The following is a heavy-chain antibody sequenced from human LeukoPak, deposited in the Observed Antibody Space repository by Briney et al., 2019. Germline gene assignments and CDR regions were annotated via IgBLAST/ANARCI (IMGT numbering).Heavy chain of an antibody. D-gene: IGHD3-3*01. V-gene: IGHV4-39*07. Sequence: PSETLSLTCFVSGGSIRSSDYCWSWIRQPPGKEVEWIASITYGGTTSSNPSLQSRVTISVDTSKNQFSLKLNSVTAADTAVYYCASSPPQPSYDFLSGYHLRQYYFDSWGQGTLVTVSS. CDR1: GGSIRSSDYC. CDR2: ITYGGTT. CDR3: ASSPPQPSYDFLSGYHLRQYYFDS. J-gene: IGHJ4*02.